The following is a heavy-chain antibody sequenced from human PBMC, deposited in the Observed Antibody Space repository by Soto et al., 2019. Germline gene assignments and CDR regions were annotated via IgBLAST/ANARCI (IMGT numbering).Heavy chain of an antibody. Sequence: ASVKVSRKASGYTFTGYYMHWVRQAPGQGLEWMGWINPNSGGTNYAQKFQGWVTMTRDTSISTAYMELSRLRSDDTAVYYCARASTGYYPYYYYYGMDVWGQGTTVTVYS. CDR3: ARASTGYYPYYYYYGMDV. J-gene: IGHJ6*02. CDR2: INPNSGGT. D-gene: IGHD3-9*01. CDR1: GYTFTGYY. V-gene: IGHV1-2*04.